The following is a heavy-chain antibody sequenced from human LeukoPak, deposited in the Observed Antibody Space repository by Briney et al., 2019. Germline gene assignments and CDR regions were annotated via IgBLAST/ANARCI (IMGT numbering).Heavy chain of an antibody. CDR3: ARDHCSGGSCYDY. J-gene: IGHJ4*02. CDR2: IYYSGST. D-gene: IGHD2-15*01. Sequence: PSETLSLTCTVSGGSISSSSYYWGWIRQPPGKGLEWIGSIYYSGSTYYNPSLKSRVTISVDTSKNQFSLKLSSVTAADTAVYYCARDHCSGGSCYDYWGQGTLVTVSS. V-gene: IGHV4-39*02. CDR1: GGSISSSSYY.